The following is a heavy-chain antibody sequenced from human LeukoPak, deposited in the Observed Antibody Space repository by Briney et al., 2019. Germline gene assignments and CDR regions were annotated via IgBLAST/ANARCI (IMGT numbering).Heavy chain of an antibody. V-gene: IGHV3-53*01. J-gene: IGHJ3*01. Sequence: GGSLRLSCAASRFTFSSYAMSWVRQAPGKGLEWVSVLYSDGRTYYADSVRGRFTISRDNSKNTLHLQMNSLRAEDTAVYYCATEVVVPGVGAIDVWGQGTMVTVSS. CDR1: RFTFSSYA. CDR3: ATEVVVPGVGAIDV. D-gene: IGHD2-15*01. CDR2: LYSDGRT.